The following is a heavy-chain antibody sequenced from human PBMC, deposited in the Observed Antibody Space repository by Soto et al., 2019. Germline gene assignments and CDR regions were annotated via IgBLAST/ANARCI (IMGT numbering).Heavy chain of an antibody. CDR2: IKQDGSQK. V-gene: IGHV3-7*03. D-gene: IGHD2-15*01. CDR1: GFTFSTYW. J-gene: IGHJ5*02. CDR3: ARPYCSGGSCYNWFDP. Sequence: LRLSCAASGFTFSTYWMSWVRRAPGKGLEWVANIKQDGSQKYYVDSVKGRFTIYRDNAKSSLYLQMNSLRAEDTAIYYCARPYCSGGSCYNWFDPWGQGTLVTVSS.